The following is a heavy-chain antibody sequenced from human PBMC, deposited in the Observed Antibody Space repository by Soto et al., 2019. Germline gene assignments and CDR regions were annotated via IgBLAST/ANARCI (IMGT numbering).Heavy chain of an antibody. CDR2: INSDGSIT. CDR3: ASLDWNYDA. V-gene: IGHV3-74*01. J-gene: IGHJ5*02. D-gene: IGHD1-7*01. Sequence: GGSLRLSCAASGFTFSNYWMHWVRQAPGKGLVWVSRINSDGSITTYADSVKGRFTISRDNAKNTVYLQMNSLRADDTAVYYCASLDWNYDAWGQGTLVTVYS. CDR1: GFTFSNYW.